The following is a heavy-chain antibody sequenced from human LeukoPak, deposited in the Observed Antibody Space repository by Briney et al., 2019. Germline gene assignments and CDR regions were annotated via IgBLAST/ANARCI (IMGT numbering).Heavy chain of an antibody. CDR1: GYSFTSYW. CDR2: IYPGDSDT. V-gene: IGHV5-51*01. J-gene: IGHJ4*02. Sequence: GESLKISCKGSGYSFTSYWIGWVRQIPGKGLEWMGIIYPGDSDTRYSPSFQGQVTISADKSISTAYLQWSSLKASDTAMYYCARQASLFYYGSGSSPWYFDYWGQGTLVTVSS. CDR3: ARQASLFYYGSGSSPWYFDY. D-gene: IGHD3-10*01.